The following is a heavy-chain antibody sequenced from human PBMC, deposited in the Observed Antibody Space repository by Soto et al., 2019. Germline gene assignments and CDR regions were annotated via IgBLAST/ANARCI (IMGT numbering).Heavy chain of an antibody. V-gene: IGHV1-58*02. CDR3: AAGVTYDGNFDT. CDR2: IXVGSGXT. CDR1: EFTCTRSA. J-gene: IGHJ3*02. D-gene: IGHD5-12*01. Sequence: SVNVSCMASEFTCTRSAMRWVRQARGQRLDWIGSIXVGSGXTNYRQKFQEXXSITRDMXXRTAYMELSSLRSQDTALYYCAAGVTYDGNFDTWGQGTMVTVSS.